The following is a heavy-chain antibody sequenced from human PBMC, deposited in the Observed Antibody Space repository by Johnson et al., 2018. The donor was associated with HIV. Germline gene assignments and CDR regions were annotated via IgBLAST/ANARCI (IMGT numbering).Heavy chain of an antibody. V-gene: IGHV3-11*04. D-gene: IGHD3-22*01. CDR3: ARDLVPYDYDRSGYRGAFDI. CDR2: ISSSGSTI. CDR1: GFTFSDYY. Sequence: QVQLVESGGGLVKPGGSLRLSCAASGFTFSDYYMSWIRQAPGKGLEWVSYISSSGSTIYYADSVKGRFTISRDNAKNSLYLQMNSLRAEDTAVYYCARDLVPYDYDRSGYRGAFDIWGQGTMVTVSS. J-gene: IGHJ3*02.